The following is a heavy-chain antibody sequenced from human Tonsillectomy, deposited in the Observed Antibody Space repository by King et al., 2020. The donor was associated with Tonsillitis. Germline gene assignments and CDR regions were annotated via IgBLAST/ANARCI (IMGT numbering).Heavy chain of an antibody. CDR1: GFTFRNSG. D-gene: IGHD5-24*01. V-gene: IGHV3-33*05. Sequence: QVQLVESGGGVVQPGRSLRLSCAASGFTFRNSGMHWVRQAPGKGLEWVTTISYDGSNKYYADSVKGRFTISRDNSKNTLYLQMTSLRAEDTAVYYCASDLPYVRWLVIYGMDVRGKGTTVIVSS. CDR3: ASDLPYVRWLVIYGMDV. CDR2: ISYDGSNK. J-gene: IGHJ6*04.